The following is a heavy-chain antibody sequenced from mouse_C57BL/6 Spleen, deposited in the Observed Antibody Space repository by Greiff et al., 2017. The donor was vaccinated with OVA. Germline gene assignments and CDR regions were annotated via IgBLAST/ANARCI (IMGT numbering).Heavy chain of an antibody. V-gene: IGHV2-9-1*01. CDR1: GFSLTSYA. CDR2: IWTGGGT. J-gene: IGHJ4*01. Sequence: QVQLKESGPGLVAPSQSLSITCTVSGFSLTSYAISWVRQPPGKGLEWLGVIWTGGGTYYNSALKSRLSISKDNSKSQVFLKMNSLQTDDTARYYCARNWIYPYAMDYWGQGTSVTVSS. D-gene: IGHD2-1*01. CDR3: ARNWIYPYAMDY.